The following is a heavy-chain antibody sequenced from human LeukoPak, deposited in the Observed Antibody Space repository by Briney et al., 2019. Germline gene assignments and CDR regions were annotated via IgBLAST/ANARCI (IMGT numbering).Heavy chain of an antibody. CDR3: ARALLRYCSGTSCYWFDP. Sequence: SVKVSCKASGGTFSSYAISWVRQAPGQGLEWMGGIIALFGTANYAQKFQGRLTITADESTSTAYMELSSLRSEDTAVYYCARALLRYCSGTSCYWFDPWGQGTLVTVSS. V-gene: IGHV1-69*13. CDR2: IIALFGTA. D-gene: IGHD2-2*01. CDR1: GGTFSSYA. J-gene: IGHJ5*02.